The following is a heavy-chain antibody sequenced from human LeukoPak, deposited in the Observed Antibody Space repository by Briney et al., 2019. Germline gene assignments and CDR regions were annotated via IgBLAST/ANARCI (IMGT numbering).Heavy chain of an antibody. D-gene: IGHD3-10*01. CDR3: ARGLGAYGSGSYSPIYYMDV. CDR1: GYTFTGYY. Sequence: ASVKVSCKASGYTFTGYYMHWVRQAPGQGLEWMGWMNPNSGNTGYAQKFQGRVTMTRNTSISTAYMELSSLRSEDTAVYYCARGLGAYGSGSYSPIYYMDVWGKGTTVTISS. CDR2: MNPNSGNT. J-gene: IGHJ6*03. V-gene: IGHV1-8*02.